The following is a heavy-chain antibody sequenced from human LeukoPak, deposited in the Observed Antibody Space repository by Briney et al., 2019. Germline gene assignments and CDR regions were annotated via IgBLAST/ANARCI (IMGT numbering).Heavy chain of an antibody. CDR1: GGSISSSSYY. CDR3: ARGPNLEWLLPS. Sequence: SSETLSLTCTVSGGSISSSSYYWGWLRQPPGKGLEWIGSIYYSGSTYYNPSLKSRVTISVDTSKNQFSLRLSSVTAADTAVYYCARGPNLEWLLPSWGQGTLVTVSS. J-gene: IGHJ5*02. CDR2: IYYSGST. V-gene: IGHV4-39*07. D-gene: IGHD3-3*01.